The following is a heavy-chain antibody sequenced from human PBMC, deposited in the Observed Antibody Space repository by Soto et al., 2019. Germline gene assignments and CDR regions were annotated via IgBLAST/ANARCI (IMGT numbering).Heavy chain of an antibody. CDR2: ISSSSSYI. CDR1: GFTFSSYS. D-gene: IGHD1-26*01. V-gene: IGHV3-21*01. Sequence: EVQLVESGGGLVKPGGSLRLSCAASGFTFSSYSMNWVRQAPGKGLEWVSSISSSSSYIYYADSVKGRFTISRDNAKNSLYLQMNSLRAEDTAVYYCARDLGSYYTTGFDYWGQGTLVTVSS. J-gene: IGHJ4*02. CDR3: ARDLGSYYTTGFDY.